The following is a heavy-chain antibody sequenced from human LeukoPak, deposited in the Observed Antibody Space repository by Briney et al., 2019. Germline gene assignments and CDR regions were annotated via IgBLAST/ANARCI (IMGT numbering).Heavy chain of an antibody. CDR1: GFTFSSYS. CDR3: ARAPHRITMVRGVIINPFDY. V-gene: IGHV3-21*01. J-gene: IGHJ4*02. D-gene: IGHD3-10*01. CDR2: ISSSSSYI. Sequence: GSLRLSCAASGFTFSSYSMNWVRQAPGKGLEWVSSISSSSSYIYYADSVKGRFTISRDNTKNSLYLQMNSLRAEDTAVYYCARAPHRITMVRGVIINPFDYWGQGTLVTVSS.